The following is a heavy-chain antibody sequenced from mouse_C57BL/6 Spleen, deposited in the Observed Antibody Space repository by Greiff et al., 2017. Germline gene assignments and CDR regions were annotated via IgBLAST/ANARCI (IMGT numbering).Heavy chain of an antibody. D-gene: IGHD2-1*01. CDR1: GFTFSSYA. J-gene: IGHJ4*01. Sequence: EVQGVESGGGLVKPGGSLKLSCAASGFTFSSYAMSWVRQTPEKRLEWVATISDGGSYTYYPDNVKGRFTISRDNAKNNLYLQMSHLKSEDTAMYYCARNGNGDAMDYWGQGPSVTVSS. V-gene: IGHV5-4*01. CDR3: ARNGNGDAMDY. CDR2: ISDGGSYT.